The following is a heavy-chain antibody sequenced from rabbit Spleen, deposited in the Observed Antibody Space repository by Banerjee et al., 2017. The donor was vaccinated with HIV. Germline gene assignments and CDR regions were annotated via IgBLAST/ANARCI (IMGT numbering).Heavy chain of an antibody. V-gene: IGHV1S45*01. CDR2: IDSGSSGFT. Sequence: EQLEESGRGLVKPEGSLTLTCKASGVSFTSNYYICWVRQAPGKGLEWIACIDSGSSGFTYFASWAKGRFTISKTSSTTVTLQMTSLTAADTATYFCARDSGSSFSTYGMDLWGQGTLVTFS. D-gene: IGHD8-1*01. J-gene: IGHJ6*01. CDR3: ARDSGSSFSTYGMDL. CDR1: GVSFTSNYY.